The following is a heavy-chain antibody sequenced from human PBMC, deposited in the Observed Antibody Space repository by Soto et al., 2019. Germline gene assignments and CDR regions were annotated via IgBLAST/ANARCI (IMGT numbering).Heavy chain of an antibody. CDR1: GGSISSGDYY. CDR3: ARGQGPYCSGGSCYSGAFDI. V-gene: IGHV4-30-4*01. Sequence: QVQLQESGPGLVKPSQTLSLTCTVSGGSISSGDYYWSWIRQPPGKGLEWIGYIYYSGSTYYNPSLKSRVTISVDTSKNQFSLKLSSVTAADTAVYYCARGQGPYCSGGSCYSGAFDIWGQGTMVTVSS. D-gene: IGHD2-15*01. CDR2: IYYSGST. J-gene: IGHJ3*02.